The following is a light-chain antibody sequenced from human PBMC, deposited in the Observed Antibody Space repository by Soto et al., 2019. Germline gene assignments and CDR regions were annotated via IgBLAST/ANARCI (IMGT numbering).Light chain of an antibody. J-gene: IGKJ1*01. V-gene: IGKV4-1*01. CDR2: WAS. CDR3: QQYYSTPSWT. CDR1: QSVLYSSNNKNY. Sequence: DIVMTQSPDSLAVSLGERATINCKSSQSVLYSSNNKNYLAWYQQKPGQPPKLLIYWASTRESGVPDLFSGSGSGTDFTLTISSLQAEDVAVYYCQQYYSTPSWTFGQWTKVEIK.